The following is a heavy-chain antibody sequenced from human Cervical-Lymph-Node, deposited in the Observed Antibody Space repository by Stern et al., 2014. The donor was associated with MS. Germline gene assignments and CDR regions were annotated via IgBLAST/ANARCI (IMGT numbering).Heavy chain of an antibody. CDR2: INSDGSTT. Sequence: EVQLVQSGGGLSQPGGSLRLSCAASGFTFSNYWMHWVRQAPGKGLVWVSRINSDGSTTRYADSVKGRFTISRDNAKNTLYLEMDSLRAEDTAVYYGASSSWLVPLGYWGQGTLVTVSS. CDR3: ASSSWLVPLGY. D-gene: IGHD6-19*01. V-gene: IGHV3-74*02. J-gene: IGHJ4*02. CDR1: GFTFSNYW.